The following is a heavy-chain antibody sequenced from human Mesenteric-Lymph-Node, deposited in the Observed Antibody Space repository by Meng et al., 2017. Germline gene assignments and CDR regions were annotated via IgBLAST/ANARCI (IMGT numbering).Heavy chain of an antibody. Sequence: RLQWPGPVRLRPSEPLALTCTVSGGSVSSGSYYWSWIRQPPGKGLEWIGSIYYSGSTYYNPSLRSRVTMSLDTSKNQFSLKLSSVTATDTAVYYCARHDGGYGDYFDHWGQGTLVTVSS. D-gene: IGHD5-12*01. CDR1: GGSVSSGSYY. V-gene: IGHV4-39*01. CDR2: IYYSGST. J-gene: IGHJ4*02. CDR3: ARHDGGYGDYFDH.